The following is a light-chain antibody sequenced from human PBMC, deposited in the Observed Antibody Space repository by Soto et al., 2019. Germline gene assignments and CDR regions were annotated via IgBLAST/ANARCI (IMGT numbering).Light chain of an antibody. J-gene: IGLJ1*01. CDR2: KNS. Sequence: ELTQPPSVSVSPGQTARITCSGDTLPRQYPYWYQQKPGQAPVLIINKNSERPSGIPERFSGSTSGTTVTLTISGVQAEDEADYYCQSADSSGAYVFGTGTRSPS. CDR1: TLPRQY. V-gene: IGLV3-25*02. CDR3: QSADSSGAYV.